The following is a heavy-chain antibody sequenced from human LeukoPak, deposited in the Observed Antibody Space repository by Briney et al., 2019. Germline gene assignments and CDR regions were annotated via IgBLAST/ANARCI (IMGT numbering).Heavy chain of an antibody. Sequence: AGGSLRLSCAASGFTFNSYAMSWVRQAPGKGLEWASGISVAGSKRHYADSVKGRFTISRDNSKNTLYLQMNSLRAEDTALYYCAKDSLAYCTSSSRFDFDFWGQGALVTVSS. CDR3: AKDSLAYCTSSSRFDFDF. CDR1: GFTFNSYA. CDR2: ISVAGSKR. D-gene: IGHD2-2*01. J-gene: IGHJ4*02. V-gene: IGHV3-23*01.